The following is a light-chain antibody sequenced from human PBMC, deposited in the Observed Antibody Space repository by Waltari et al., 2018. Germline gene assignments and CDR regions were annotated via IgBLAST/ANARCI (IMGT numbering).Light chain of an antibody. Sequence: SSEQTQDPAVSVALGQTVRITCQGASLRTAYASWYQPKSGQAPILVLFGKNKRPSGIPDRFSGYNSETTTSLTITGAQAEDEADYYCSSRDSSASHVLFAGGTKLTVL. CDR1: SLRTAY. J-gene: IGLJ2*01. CDR3: SSRDSSASHVL. CDR2: GKN. V-gene: IGLV3-19*01.